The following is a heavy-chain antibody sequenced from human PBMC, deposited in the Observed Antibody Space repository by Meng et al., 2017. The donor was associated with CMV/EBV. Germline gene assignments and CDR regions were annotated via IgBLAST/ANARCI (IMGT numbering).Heavy chain of an antibody. Sequence: GESLKISCAASGFTFSSHAMHWVRQAPGKGLEYVSAISSNWGSTYYADSVKGRFTISRDNSKNTLYLQMGSLRAEDMAVYYCARGPGGFGAYYGMDVWGQGTTVTVSS. V-gene: IGHV3-64*02. CDR2: ISSNWGST. CDR1: GFTFSSHA. J-gene: IGHJ6*02. D-gene: IGHD3-16*01. CDR3: ARGPGGFGAYYGMDV.